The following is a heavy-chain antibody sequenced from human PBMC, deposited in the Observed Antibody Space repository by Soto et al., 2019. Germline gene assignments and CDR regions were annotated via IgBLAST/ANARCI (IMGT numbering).Heavy chain of an antibody. CDR3: ARDDTVFGVGMDV. J-gene: IGHJ6*02. V-gene: IGHV4-39*07. Sequence: SETLSLTCTVSGGSISSSSYYWGWIRQPPGKGLEWIGSIYYSGSTYYNPSLNSRLAISLDTSKNQFSLKLTSVTAADTAVYYCARDDTVFGVGMDVWGQGTTVTVSS. CDR1: GGSISSSSYY. CDR2: IYYSGST. D-gene: IGHD3-3*01.